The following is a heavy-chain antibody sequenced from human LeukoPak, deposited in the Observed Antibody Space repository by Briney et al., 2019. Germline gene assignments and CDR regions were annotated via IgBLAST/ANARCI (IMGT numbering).Heavy chain of an antibody. CDR3: SGGRSSRYSDY. V-gene: IGHV4-59*01. CDR2: IYHRANT. J-gene: IGHJ4*02. Sequence: SETLSLTCIVSGATMTSYHWNWIRQTPGKRTEWIGSIYHRANTNFITSYSSSLRSRVSMSVDMSKNHFSLKLSSVTAADTAIYYCSGGRSSRYSDYWGQGALVTVFS. CDR1: GATMTSYH. D-gene: IGHD3-9*01.